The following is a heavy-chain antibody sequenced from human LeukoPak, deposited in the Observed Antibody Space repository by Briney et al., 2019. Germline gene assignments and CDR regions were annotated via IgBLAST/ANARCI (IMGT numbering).Heavy chain of an antibody. J-gene: IGHJ4*02. CDR3: ARTLHCSGGSCYFGDFDY. D-gene: IGHD2-15*01. CDR1: GGSFSGYY. CDR2: INHSGST. V-gene: IGHV4-34*01. Sequence: SETLSLTWAVYGGSFSGYYWSWIRQPPGKGLEWIGEINHSGSTNYNPSLKSRVTISVDTSKNQFSLKLSSVTAADTAVYYCARTLHCSGGSCYFGDFDYWGQGTLVTVSS.